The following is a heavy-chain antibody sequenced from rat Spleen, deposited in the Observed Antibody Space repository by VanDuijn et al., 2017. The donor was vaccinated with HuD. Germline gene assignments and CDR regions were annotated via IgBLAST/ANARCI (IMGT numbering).Heavy chain of an antibody. D-gene: IGHD4-3*01. J-gene: IGHJ2*01. Sequence: EVQLVVSGGGLVQPGRSLKLSCAASGFTFSNYYMAWVRQAPTKGLEWVAYISTGGGSTYYRDSVKGRFTISRDNAKSTLYLQMDSLRSEDTATYYCTTGDSGYFDYWGQGVMVTVSS. CDR3: TTGDSGYFDY. CDR2: ISTGGGST. V-gene: IGHV5-27*01. CDR1: GFTFSNYY.